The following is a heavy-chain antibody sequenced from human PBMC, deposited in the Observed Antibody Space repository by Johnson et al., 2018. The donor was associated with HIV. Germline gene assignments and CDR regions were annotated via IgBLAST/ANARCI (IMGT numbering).Heavy chain of an antibody. CDR2: ISSSGSTI. CDR1: GFTFSDYY. J-gene: IGHJ3*02. Sequence: VESGGGLVKPGGSLRLSCAASGFTFSDYYMSWIRQAPGKGLECISYISSSGSTIYYADSVKGRFTISRDNTKNSLYLQMNSLRAEDTAVYFCAGGWGYDAFDIWGQGTMVTVSS. D-gene: IGHD6-19*01. CDR3: AGGWGYDAFDI. V-gene: IGHV3-11*04.